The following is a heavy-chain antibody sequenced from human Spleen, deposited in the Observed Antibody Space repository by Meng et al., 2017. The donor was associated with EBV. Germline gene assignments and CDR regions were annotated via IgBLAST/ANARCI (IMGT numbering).Heavy chain of an antibody. D-gene: IGHD5-24*01. J-gene: IGHJ4*02. CDR1: GDSITYSNW. CDR2: IYHSGST. V-gene: IGHV4-4*02. CDR3: ARIDGYSNFDY. Sequence: QVQEPGPVLVKPSGTLSLTCPVSGDSITYSNWWSWVRQPPGKGLEWIGEIYHSGSTNYNPSLKSRVTISVDKSKNQFSLKLTSVTAADTAVYYCARIDGYSNFDYWGQGTLVTVSS.